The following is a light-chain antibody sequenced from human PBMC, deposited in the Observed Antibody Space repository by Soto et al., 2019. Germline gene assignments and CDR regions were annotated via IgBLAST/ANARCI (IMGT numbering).Light chain of an antibody. Sequence: QSVLTQPASVSGSPGQSITISCTGTSSDVGGYNYVSWYQQHPGKAPKLMIYDVSKRPSGVSNRFSGSKSGNTASLTISGLQAEYEADYYCSSSISSSTLTVFGTGSKVTV. CDR3: SSSISSSTLTV. J-gene: IGLJ1*01. CDR2: DVS. CDR1: SSDVGGYNY. V-gene: IGLV2-14*01.